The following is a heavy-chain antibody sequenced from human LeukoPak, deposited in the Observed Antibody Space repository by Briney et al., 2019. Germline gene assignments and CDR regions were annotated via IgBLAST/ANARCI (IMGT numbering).Heavy chain of an antibody. D-gene: IGHD4-11*01. Sequence: SETLSLTCTVSGGAISSGSYYWSWIRQPAGKGLEWIGRIYTSGSTNYNPSLKSRVTISVDTSKNQLSLKLSSVTAADTAVYYCARTVTTMLGYYGMDVWGQGTTVTVSS. J-gene: IGHJ6*02. V-gene: IGHV4-61*02. CDR2: IYTSGST. CDR3: ARTVTTMLGYYGMDV. CDR1: GGAISSGSYY.